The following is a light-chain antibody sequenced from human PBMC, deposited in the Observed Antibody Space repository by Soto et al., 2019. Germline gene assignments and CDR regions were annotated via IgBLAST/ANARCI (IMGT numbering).Light chain of an antibody. CDR3: QQYDNRPRGA. V-gene: IGKV3D-7*01. CDR1: HLVSSTY. CDR2: GAS. J-gene: IGKJ3*01. Sequence: TLSSRTLCIYRGERATLPRRASHLVSSTYLTWYQQKPGQAPKLLIYGASTMDTGIPSRFSGSGSGTDFTFTISSLQPEDFATYYCQQYDNRPRGAFAPGTKVDI.